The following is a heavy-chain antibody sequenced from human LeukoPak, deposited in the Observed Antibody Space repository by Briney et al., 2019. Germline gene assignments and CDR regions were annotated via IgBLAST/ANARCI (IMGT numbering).Heavy chain of an antibody. CDR1: GGSISSYY. D-gene: IGHD2-15*01. J-gene: IGHJ4*02. CDR3: ARDSDCSGGSCYSGYFDY. V-gene: IGHV4-59*12. CDR2: IYYSGST. Sequence: SETLSLTCTVSGGSISSYYWSWIRQPPGKGLEWIGYIYYSGSTNYNPSLKSRVTISVDTSKNQFSLKLSSVTAADTAVYYCARDSDCSGGSCYSGYFDYWGQGTLVTVSS.